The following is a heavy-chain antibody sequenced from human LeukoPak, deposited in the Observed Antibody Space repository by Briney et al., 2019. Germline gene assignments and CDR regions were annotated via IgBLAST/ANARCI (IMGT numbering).Heavy chain of an antibody. J-gene: IGHJ3*02. D-gene: IGHD3-22*01. V-gene: IGHV3-9*01. CDR1: GFTFSSYS. CDR3: AKDYYDRSGAFDI. CDR2: ISWNSGSI. Sequence: GGSLGLSCAASGFTFSSYSMNWVRQAPGKGLEWVSGISWNSGSIGYADSVKGRFTISRDNAKNSLYLQMNSLRAEDTALYYCAKDYYDRSGAFDIWGQGAMVTVSS.